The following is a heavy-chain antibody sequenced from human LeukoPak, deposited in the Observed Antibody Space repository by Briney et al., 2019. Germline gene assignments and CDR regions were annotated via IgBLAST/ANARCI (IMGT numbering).Heavy chain of an antibody. J-gene: IGHJ4*02. CDR3: VREDAHTYYFDF. Sequence: ASVQVSCKTSGYTFTCYRMHWVRQAPGQGLEWVAIIKSTGDTTVYAQKFQGRVTVTRDTSTSTVYMDLSSLSSEDTAVYYCVREDAHTYYFDFWGPGTLVTVSS. CDR1: GYTFTCYR. D-gene: IGHD2-2*01. CDR2: IKSTGDTT. V-gene: IGHV1-46*01.